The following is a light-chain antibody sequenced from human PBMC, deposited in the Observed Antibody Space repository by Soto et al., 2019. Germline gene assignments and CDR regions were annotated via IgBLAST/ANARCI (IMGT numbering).Light chain of an antibody. CDR1: QSVSSY. Sequence: VGTQSPATLSFSPGESATLSCRASQSVSSYLAWYQQKPGQAPRLLIYDASNRATGIPARFSGSGSGTDFTLTISSLEPEDFAVYYCQQRSNWPRTFGQGAKVDIK. CDR2: DAS. CDR3: QQRSNWPRT. V-gene: IGKV3-11*01. J-gene: IGKJ1*01.